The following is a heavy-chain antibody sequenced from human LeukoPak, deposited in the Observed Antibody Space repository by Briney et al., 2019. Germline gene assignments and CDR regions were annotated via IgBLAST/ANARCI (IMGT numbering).Heavy chain of an antibody. D-gene: IGHD3-10*01. V-gene: IGHV4-4*07. J-gene: IGHJ5*02. CDR1: GDSISSYY. Sequence: SETLSLTCTVSGDSISSYYLSWIRQPAGKGLEWIGRIYTSENTNYNPSLKSRVTMSVDRSKNQFSLKLSSVTAADTAVYYCARERGSCFDPWGQGMLVTVSS. CDR2: IYTSENT. CDR3: ARERGSCFDP.